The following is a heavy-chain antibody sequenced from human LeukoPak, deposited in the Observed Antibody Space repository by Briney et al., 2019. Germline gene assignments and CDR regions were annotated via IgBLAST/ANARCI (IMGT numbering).Heavy chain of an antibody. J-gene: IGHJ5*02. CDR1: GYSFTSYV. CDR2: MNPNSGNT. CDR3: AIGQYWRLAAAKNWFDP. D-gene: IGHD6-13*01. V-gene: IGHV1-8*01. Sequence: ASVKVSCKASGYSFTSYVLYWVRQGTGEGVEWRGWMNPNSGNTGYTQRFQGRVTIPRHTTISTAYMELSSLRSEDTAVYYCAIGQYWRLAAAKNWFDPWGQGTLVTVSS.